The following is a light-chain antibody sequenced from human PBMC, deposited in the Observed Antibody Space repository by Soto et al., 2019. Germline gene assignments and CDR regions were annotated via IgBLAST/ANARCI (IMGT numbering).Light chain of an antibody. CDR2: KVS. Sequence: IVLPQTPFSSLVALGQPASISCKSSQSLVQIDGNTYLSWLQQRPGQPPRLLNYKVSKRVSGVPDRFSGSWAGTDFTLKISRVEAEYVGVYYCMQATQFPALTFGGGTRVQIK. J-gene: IGKJ4*01. CDR1: QSLVQIDGNTY. CDR3: MQATQFPALT. V-gene: IGKV2-24*01.